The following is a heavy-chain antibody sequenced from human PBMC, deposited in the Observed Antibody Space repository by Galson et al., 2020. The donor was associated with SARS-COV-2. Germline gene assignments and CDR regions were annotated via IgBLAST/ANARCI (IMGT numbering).Heavy chain of an antibody. Sequence: GESLKISCAASGFTFSTYSMNWVRQAPGKGLEWVSYISSSSSTLYYADSVKGRFTISRDNAKNSLYLQVNSLRAEDTAVYYCARGPSEYSYGPFDPWGQGTLVTVSS. CDR1: GFTFSTYS. J-gene: IGHJ5*02. V-gene: IGHV3-48*01. CDR3: ARGPSEYSYGPFDP. D-gene: IGHD5-18*01. CDR2: ISSSSSTL.